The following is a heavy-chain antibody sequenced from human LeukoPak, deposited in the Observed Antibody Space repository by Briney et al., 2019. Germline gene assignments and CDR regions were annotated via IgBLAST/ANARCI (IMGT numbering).Heavy chain of an antibody. CDR1: GGSISSYY. CDR2: IYTSGST. CDR3: ARGHDILTGYYYWYFDL. D-gene: IGHD3-9*01. J-gene: IGHJ2*01. Sequence: PSETLSLTCTVSGGSISSYYWSWIRQPAGKGLEWIGRIYTSGSTNYNPSLKSRVTMSVDTSKNQLSLKLSSVTAADTAVYYCARGHDILTGYYYWYFDLWGRGTLVTVSS. V-gene: IGHV4-4*07.